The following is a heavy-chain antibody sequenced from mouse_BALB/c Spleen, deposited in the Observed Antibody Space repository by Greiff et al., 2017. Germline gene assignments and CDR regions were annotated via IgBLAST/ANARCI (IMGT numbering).Heavy chain of an antibody. CDR1: GYTFSSYW. V-gene: IGHV1-9*01. J-gene: IGHJ4*01. CDR2: ILPGSGST. D-gene: IGHD1-1*01. Sequence: QVQLKQSGAELMKPGASVKISCKATGYTFSSYWIEWVKQRPGHGLEWIGEILPGSGSTNYNEKFKGKATFTADTSSNTAYMQLSSLTSEDSAVYYCARDYGSSYGYYAMDYWGQGTSVTVSS. CDR3: ARDYGSSYGYYAMDY.